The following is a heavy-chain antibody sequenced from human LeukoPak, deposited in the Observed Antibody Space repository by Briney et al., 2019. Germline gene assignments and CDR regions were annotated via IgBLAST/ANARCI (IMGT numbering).Heavy chain of an antibody. CDR3: ANADDILTGYDY. D-gene: IGHD3-9*01. CDR1: GLTFDDYA. J-gene: IGHJ4*02. V-gene: IGHV3-43*02. Sequence: PGGSLRHSCAAPGLTFDDYAMQWVRQGPGKGLEWVSLISGDGGSTYYADSVKGRFPISRDNSKNSLYLQMNSLRTEDTALYYCANADDILTGYDYWGQGTLVTVSS. CDR2: ISGDGGST.